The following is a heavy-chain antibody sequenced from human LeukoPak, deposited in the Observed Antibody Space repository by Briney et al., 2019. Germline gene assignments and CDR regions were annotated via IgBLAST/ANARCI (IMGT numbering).Heavy chain of an antibody. CDR3: ARDNDFFDY. Sequence: SETLSLTCSVSGGSINTYYWSCIRQPAGKGLEWIGRIHSSGSTHYNPSLKSRFTMSLDTSKNQFSLKLTAVTAADTAVYYCARDNDFFDYWGQGTLVTVSS. J-gene: IGHJ4*02. CDR2: IHSSGST. V-gene: IGHV4-4*07. CDR1: GGSINTYY.